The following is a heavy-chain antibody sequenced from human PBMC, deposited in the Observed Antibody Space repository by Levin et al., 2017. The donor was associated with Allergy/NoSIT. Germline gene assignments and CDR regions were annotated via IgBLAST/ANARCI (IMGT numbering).Heavy chain of an antibody. CDR2: ISYDGSNK. Sequence: QAGGSLRLSCAASGFTFSSYAMHWVRQAPGKGLEWVAVISYDGSNKYYADSVKGRFTISRDNSKNTLYLQMNSLRAEDTAVYYCARDELTGYSSGWDDAFDIWGQGTMVTVSS. J-gene: IGHJ3*02. V-gene: IGHV3-30-3*01. D-gene: IGHD6-19*01. CDR1: GFTFSSYA. CDR3: ARDELTGYSSGWDDAFDI.